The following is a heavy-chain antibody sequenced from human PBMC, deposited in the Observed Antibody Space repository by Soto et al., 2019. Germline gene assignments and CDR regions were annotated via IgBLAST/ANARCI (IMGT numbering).Heavy chain of an antibody. D-gene: IGHD3-16*01. CDR1: GFIFSDYS. CDR2: VSRGSGDI. J-gene: IGHJ4*02. V-gene: IGHV3-48*02. CDR3: VRDDNWAFDY. Sequence: GSLRLSCAASGFIFSDYSFNWVRQGPGKGLEWISYVSRGSGDISYADSVKGRFAISRDEAKNSLYLEMNSLRDEDTAGYYCVRDDNWAFDYWGQATLVTVSS.